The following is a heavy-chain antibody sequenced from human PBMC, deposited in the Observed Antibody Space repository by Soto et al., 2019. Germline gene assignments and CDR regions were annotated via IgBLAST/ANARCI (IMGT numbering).Heavy chain of an antibody. Sequence: GGSLRLSCAASGFTFSSYAMSWVRQAPGKGLEWVSAISGSGRSTYYADSGQGRFTISRDNSKNKLYLQMNSLSADDKAVYYCAKDRLCSGGSCYPAGVFDIWGQGTMVTVSS. V-gene: IGHV3-23*01. J-gene: IGHJ3*02. CDR3: AKDRLCSGGSCYPAGVFDI. D-gene: IGHD2-15*01. CDR1: GFTFSSYA. CDR2: ISGSGRST.